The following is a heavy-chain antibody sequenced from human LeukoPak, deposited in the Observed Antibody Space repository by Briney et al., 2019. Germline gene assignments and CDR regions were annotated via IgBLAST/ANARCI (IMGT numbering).Heavy chain of an antibody. V-gene: IGHV1-2*02. Sequence: ASVKVSCKASGYTFTGYYMRWVRQAPGQGLEWMGWINPYNGATNYAQNFRGRVTMTRDTSIRTAYMEVSSLRYDDTAMYYCARRLGSGYDFGYWGQGTLVTISS. CDR2: INPYNGAT. CDR1: GYTFTGYY. J-gene: IGHJ4*02. D-gene: IGHD5-12*01. CDR3: ARRLGSGYDFGY.